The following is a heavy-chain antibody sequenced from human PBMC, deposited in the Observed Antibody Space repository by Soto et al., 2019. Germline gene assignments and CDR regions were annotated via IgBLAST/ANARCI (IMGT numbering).Heavy chain of an antibody. CDR1: GGTFSSYA. CDR3: ARIGGAVEDGMDV. J-gene: IGHJ6*02. V-gene: IGHV1-69*13. D-gene: IGHD2-21*01. CDR2: IIPIFGTA. Sequence: GASVKVSCKASGGTFSSYAISWVRQAPGQGLEWMGGIIPIFGTANYAQKFQGGVTITADESTSTAYMELSSLRSEDTAVYYCARIGGAVEDGMDVWGQGTTVTVSS.